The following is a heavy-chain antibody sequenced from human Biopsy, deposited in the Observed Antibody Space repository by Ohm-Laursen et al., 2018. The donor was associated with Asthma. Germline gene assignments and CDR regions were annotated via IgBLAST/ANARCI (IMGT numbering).Heavy chain of an antibody. CDR2: IDWEEDK. Sequence: PTQTLTLTCSFSGFSLSSSGANVNWIRQPPGKALEWLARIDWEEDKFYSTSLRTRLTISKGSSEDQVVLTMTNMGPVDTATYYCTRHKDYWGPGILVTVSS. J-gene: IGHJ4*02. CDR3: TRHKDY. V-gene: IGHV2-70*04. CDR1: GFSLSSSGAN.